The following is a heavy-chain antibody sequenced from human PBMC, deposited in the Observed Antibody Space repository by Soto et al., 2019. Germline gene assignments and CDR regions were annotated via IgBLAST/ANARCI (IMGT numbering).Heavy chain of an antibody. J-gene: IGHJ6*02. Sequence: ASVKVSCKASGFTFTSSAVQWVRQARGQRLEWIGWIVVGSGNTNYAQKFQERVTITRDMSTSTAYMELSSLRSEDTAVYYCAADIGEQQLVHMWDYYYYYGMDVWGQGTTVTVSS. CDR2: IVVGSGNT. CDR3: AADIGEQQLVHMWDYYYYYGMDV. D-gene: IGHD6-13*01. V-gene: IGHV1-58*01. CDR1: GFTFTSSA.